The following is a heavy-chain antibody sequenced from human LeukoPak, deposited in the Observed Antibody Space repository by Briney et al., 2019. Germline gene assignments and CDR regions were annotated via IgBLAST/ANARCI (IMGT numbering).Heavy chain of an antibody. Sequence: GGSLRLSCAASGFTFSSYSMNWVRQAPGKGLEWVSSISSSSSYIYYADSVKGRFTISRDNAKNSLYLQMNSLRAEDTAVYYCARGVRNCSSTSCYGLFDYWDQGTLVTVSS. CDR2: ISSSSSYI. V-gene: IGHV3-21*01. CDR1: GFTFSSYS. CDR3: ARGVRNCSSTSCYGLFDY. D-gene: IGHD2-2*01. J-gene: IGHJ4*02.